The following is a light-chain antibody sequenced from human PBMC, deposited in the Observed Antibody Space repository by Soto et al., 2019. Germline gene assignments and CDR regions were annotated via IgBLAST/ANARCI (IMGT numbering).Light chain of an antibody. CDR3: QSSDSSLSASV. J-gene: IGLJ3*02. Sequence: QSVLTQPPSVSGAPGQRVTISCTGSSSNIGAGYDVHWYQQLPGTAPKLLIYGNSNRPSGVPDRFSGSKSGTSASPAITGLQEADEADYYCQSSDSSLSASVFGAGTKLTVL. V-gene: IGLV1-40*01. CDR1: SSNIGAGYD. CDR2: GNS.